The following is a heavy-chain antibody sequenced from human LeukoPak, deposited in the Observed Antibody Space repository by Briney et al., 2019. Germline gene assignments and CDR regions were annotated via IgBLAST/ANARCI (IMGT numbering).Heavy chain of an antibody. CDR1: GGSISSYY. D-gene: IGHD3-22*01. V-gene: IGHV4-59*01. J-gene: IGHJ4*02. CDR3: ARVTGYVIEDYFDY. CDR2: IYYSGST. Sequence: PAETLSLTCTVSGGSISSYYWSWIRQPPGKGLEWIGYIYYSGSTNYNPSLKSRVTISVDTSKNQFSLKLRSVTAADTAVYYCARVTGYVIEDYFDYWGQGTLVTVSS.